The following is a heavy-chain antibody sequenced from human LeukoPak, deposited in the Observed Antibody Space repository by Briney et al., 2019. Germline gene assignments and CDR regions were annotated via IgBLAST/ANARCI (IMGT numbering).Heavy chain of an antibody. Sequence: GGSLRLSCAASGFTFSSYSMNWVRQAPGKGLEWVSYISSSSSTIYYADSVKGRFTISRGNAKNSLYLQMNSLRAEDTAVYYCARVRIVVVPAARHYYYYYMDVWGKGTTVTVSS. V-gene: IGHV3-48*04. CDR2: ISSSSSTI. CDR1: GFTFSSYS. D-gene: IGHD2-2*01. J-gene: IGHJ6*03. CDR3: ARVRIVVVPAARHYYYYYMDV.